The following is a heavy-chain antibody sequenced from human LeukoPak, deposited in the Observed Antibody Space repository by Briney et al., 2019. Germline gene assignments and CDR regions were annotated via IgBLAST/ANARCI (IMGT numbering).Heavy chain of an antibody. CDR1: GFTFSSYA. Sequence: GGSLRLSCAASGFTFSSYAMHWVRQAPGKGLEWVAVISYDGSNKYYADSVKGRFTISRDNSKNTLYLQMNSLRAEDTAVYYCSRGLYCRRTSFSTSDFYYYGMDVWHQGTTINVSS. CDR3: SRGLYCRRTSFSTSDFYYYGMDV. D-gene: IGHD2-2*02. J-gene: IGHJ6*02. V-gene: IGHV3-30-3*01. CDR2: ISYDGSNK.